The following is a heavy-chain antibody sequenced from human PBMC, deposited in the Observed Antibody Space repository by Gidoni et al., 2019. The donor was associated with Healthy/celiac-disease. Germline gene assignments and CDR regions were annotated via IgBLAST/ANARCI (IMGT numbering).Heavy chain of an antibody. CDR3: ARGATNPLYFDY. J-gene: IGHJ4*02. CDR1: GGSISSSNW. V-gene: IGHV4-4*02. CDR2: IYHSGST. Sequence: QLQLQESGPGLVTPSVTLSLTCAVSGGSISSSNWWSWVRQPPGKGLEWIGEIYHSGSTNYNPALKSLVTISVDKSKNQFSLKLSSVTAADTAVYYCARGATNPLYFDYWGQGTLVTVSS. D-gene: IGHD1-26*01.